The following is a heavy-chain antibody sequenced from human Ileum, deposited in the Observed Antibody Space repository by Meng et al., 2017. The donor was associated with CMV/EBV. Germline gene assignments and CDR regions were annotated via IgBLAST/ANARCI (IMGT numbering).Heavy chain of an antibody. CDR1: GFTFTSYS. CDR3: AGDPFRGALDY. J-gene: IGHJ4*02. D-gene: IGHD3-10*01. CDR2: ISYDGTKK. V-gene: IGHV3-30-3*01. Sequence: GGSLRLSCAASGFTFTSYSMHWVRQAPGKGLEWVAVISYDGTKKFYTDSVKGRFTISRDDSKNMVFLQMNSLRADDTAVYYCAGDPFRGALDYWGQGTLVTVSS.